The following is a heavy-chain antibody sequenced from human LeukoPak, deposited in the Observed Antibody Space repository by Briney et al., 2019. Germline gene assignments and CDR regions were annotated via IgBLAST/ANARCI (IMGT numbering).Heavy chain of an antibody. CDR3: ARHGRSYCSSTSCSSYYYYGMDV. J-gene: IGHJ6*02. CDR1: GGSISSSSYY. Sequence: SETLSLTCTVSGGSISSSSYYWGWIRQPPGKGLEWIGSIYYSGSTYYNPSLKSRVTISVDTSKNQFSLKLSSVTAADAAVYYCARHGRSYCSSTSCSSYYYYGMDVWGQGTTVTVSS. CDR2: IYYSGST. V-gene: IGHV4-39*01. D-gene: IGHD2-2*01.